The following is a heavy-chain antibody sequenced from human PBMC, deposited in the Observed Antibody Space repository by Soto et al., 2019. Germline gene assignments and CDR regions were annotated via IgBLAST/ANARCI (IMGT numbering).Heavy chain of an antibody. CDR1: GGSFIGYY. J-gene: IGHJ6*01. V-gene: IGHV4-34*01. Sequence: SDTLSLTCAVYGGSFIGYYWSWIRQPPWKGLEWIGEINHSGSTNYNPSLKSRVTISVDTSKNQFSLKLSSVTAADTAVYYCARGGLGYSGYDRLYYYYRMDVWGQGTTVT. CDR2: INHSGST. CDR3: ARGGLGYSGYDRLYYYYRMDV. D-gene: IGHD5-12*01.